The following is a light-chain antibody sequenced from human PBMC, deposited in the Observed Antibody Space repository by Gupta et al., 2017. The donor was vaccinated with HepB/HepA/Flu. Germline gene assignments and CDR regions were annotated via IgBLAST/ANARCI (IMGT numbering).Light chain of an antibody. Sequence: DIQMTQSPSSLSASVGDRVTITCRASQSISSYLNWYQQKPGKAPKLLIYAASSLQSGVPSRFSGSGSGRDFTLTISSLQPEDFATYYCQLRDSTLRIFGQGTKLEIK. CDR2: AAS. CDR3: QLRDSTLRI. V-gene: IGKV1-39*01. CDR1: QSISSY. J-gene: IGKJ2*02.